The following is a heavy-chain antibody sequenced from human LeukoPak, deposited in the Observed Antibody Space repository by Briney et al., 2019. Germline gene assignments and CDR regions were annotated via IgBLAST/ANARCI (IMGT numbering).Heavy chain of an antibody. CDR3: ARARGWELQGAFDI. J-gene: IGHJ3*02. CDR2: IIPIFGTA. V-gene: IGHV1-69*13. CDR1: GGTFSSYA. Sequence: GASVKVSCKASGGTFSSYAIGWVRQAPGQGLEWMGGIIPIFGTANYAQKFQGRVTITADESTSTAYMELSSLRSEDTAVYYCARARGWELQGAFDIWGQGTMVTVSS. D-gene: IGHD1-26*01.